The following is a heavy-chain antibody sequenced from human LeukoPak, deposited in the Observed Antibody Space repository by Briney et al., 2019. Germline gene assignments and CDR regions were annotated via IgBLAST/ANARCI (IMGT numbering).Heavy chain of an antibody. CDR1: GYTFTSYD. D-gene: IGHD3-3*01. CDR3: ARANLYDFWSGYPNWFDP. V-gene: IGHV1-8*01. CDR2: MNPNSGNT. J-gene: IGHJ5*02. Sequence: GASVKVSCKASGYTFTSYDINWVRQATGQGLEWMGWMNPNSGNTGYAQKFQGRVTMTRNTSISTAYMELSSLRSEDTAVYYCARANLYDFWSGYPNWFDPWAREPWSPSPQ.